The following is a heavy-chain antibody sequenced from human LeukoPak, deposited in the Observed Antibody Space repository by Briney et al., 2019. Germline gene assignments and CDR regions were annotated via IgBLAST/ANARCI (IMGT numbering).Heavy chain of an antibody. Sequence: PSETLSLTCTVSGGSISSSSYYWGWIRQPPGKGLEWIGTIYYSGSTYYNPSLKSRVTISVDTSKNQFSLKLSSVTAADTAVYYCARHPPRDGSAFDYWGQGTLVTVSS. V-gene: IGHV4-39*01. CDR3: ARHPPRDGSAFDY. CDR2: IYYSGST. CDR1: GGSISSSSYY. J-gene: IGHJ4*02.